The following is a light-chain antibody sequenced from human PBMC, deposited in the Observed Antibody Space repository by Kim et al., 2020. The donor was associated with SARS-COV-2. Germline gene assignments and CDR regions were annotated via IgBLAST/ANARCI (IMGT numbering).Light chain of an antibody. CDR2: GVS. CDR3: CSYAGSYV. CDR1: SSDVGGYNY. V-gene: IGLV2-11*01. Sequence: PGQSVTFSCTGTSSDVGGYNYVSWYQQHPDKAPKLMIYGVSKRPSGVPDRFSGSKSGNTASLTISGLQAEDEADYYCCSYAGSYVFGTGTTVTVL. J-gene: IGLJ1*01.